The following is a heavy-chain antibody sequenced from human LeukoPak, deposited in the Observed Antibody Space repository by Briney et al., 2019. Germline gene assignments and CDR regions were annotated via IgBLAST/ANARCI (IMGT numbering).Heavy chain of an antibody. CDR2: INPNSGGT. J-gene: IGHJ4*02. CDR1: GYTFTGYY. V-gene: IGHV1-2*02. CDR3: ARDPGYGGNPGYFDY. D-gene: IGHD4-23*01. Sequence: HRASVKVSCKASGYTFTGYYMHWVRQAPGQGLEWMGWINPNSGGTNYAQKFQGRVTMTRDTSISTAYMELSRLRSDDTAVYYCARDPGYGGNPGYFDYWGQGTLVTVSS.